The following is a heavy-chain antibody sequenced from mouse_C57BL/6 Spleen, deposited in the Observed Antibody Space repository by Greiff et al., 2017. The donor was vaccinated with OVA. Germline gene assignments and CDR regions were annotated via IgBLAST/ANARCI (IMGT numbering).Heavy chain of an antibody. V-gene: IGHV1-22*01. CDR3: AREGYDRFAY. Sequence: EVQRVESGPELVKPGASVKMSCKASGYTFTDYNMHWVKQSHGKSLEWIGYINPNNGGTSYNQKFKGKATLTVNKSSSTAYMELRSLTSEDSAVYYCAREGYDRFAYWGQGTLVTVSA. D-gene: IGHD2-2*01. J-gene: IGHJ3*01. CDR1: GYTFTDYN. CDR2: INPNNGGT.